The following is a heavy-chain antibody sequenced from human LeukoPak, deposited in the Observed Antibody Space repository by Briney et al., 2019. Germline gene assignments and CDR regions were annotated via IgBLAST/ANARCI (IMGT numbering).Heavy chain of an antibody. J-gene: IGHJ3*02. CDR2: IYYSGST. CDR1: GGSISSGGYY. Sequence: SETLSLTCAVSGGSISSGGYYWSWIRQHPGKGLEWIGYIYYSGSTYYNPSLKSRVTISVDTSKNQFSLKLSSVIAADTAVYYCARDVPAGILDIWGQGTMVTVSS. V-gene: IGHV4-31*11. D-gene: IGHD2-2*01. CDR3: ARDVPAGILDI.